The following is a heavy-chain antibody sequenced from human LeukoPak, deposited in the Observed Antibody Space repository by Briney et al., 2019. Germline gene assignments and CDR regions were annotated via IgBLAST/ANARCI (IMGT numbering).Heavy chain of an antibody. CDR2: SNSGGNT. CDR1: GFTFNNYA. Sequence: GGSLRLSCAASGFTFNNYAMNWVRQAPGKGLEWVSTSNSGGNTYYADSVKGRFTISRDNSKNMLYLQMNSLRAEDTAVYYCAKEPGFSRNFDSWGQGTLVTVSS. V-gene: IGHV3-23*01. J-gene: IGHJ4*02. CDR3: AKEPGFSRNFDS. D-gene: IGHD2/OR15-2a*01.